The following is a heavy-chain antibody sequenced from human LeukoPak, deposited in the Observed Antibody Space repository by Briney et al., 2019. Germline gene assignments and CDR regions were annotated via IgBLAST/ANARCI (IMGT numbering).Heavy chain of an antibody. CDR2: ISYDGSNK. J-gene: IGHJ6*03. CDR3: AKAEYYYGSEYYYYYYMDV. D-gene: IGHD3-10*01. CDR1: GFTFSSYG. V-gene: IGHV3-30*18. Sequence: GGSLRLSCAASGFTFSSYGMHWVRQAPGKGLEWVAVISYDGSNKYYADSVKGRFTISRDNSKNTLYLQMNSLRAEDTAVYYCAKAEYYYGSEYYYYYYMDVWGKGTTVTVSS.